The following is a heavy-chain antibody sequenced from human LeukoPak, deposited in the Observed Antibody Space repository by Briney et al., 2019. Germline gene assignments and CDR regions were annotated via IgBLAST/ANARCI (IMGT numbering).Heavy chain of an antibody. D-gene: IGHD3-16*01. CDR2: VSWNNGSI. Sequence: GRSLRLSCAASGFIFDEYAMHWVRQAPGKGLEWVSGVSWNNGSIGYADSVKGRFTISRDNAKNSLFLQMNSLRTEDTAVYYCTKDVFDFGGYFDLWVRGTLVTVSS. V-gene: IGHV3-9*01. CDR3: TKDVFDFGGYFDL. CDR1: GFIFDEYA. J-gene: IGHJ2*01.